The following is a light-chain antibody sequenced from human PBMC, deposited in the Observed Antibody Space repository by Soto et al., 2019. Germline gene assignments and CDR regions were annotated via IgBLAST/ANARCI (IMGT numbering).Light chain of an antibody. V-gene: IGKV3-15*01. CDR3: QKYNNWPRT. CDR2: GAS. Sequence: EIVMTQSPATLSVSPGERATLSCRASQSVSSNLAWYQQKPGQAPRLLIYGASTRATGIPARFSGSGSGTEFTITISRLPSEDFDVYYCQKYNNWPRTFGQGTKVEIK. CDR1: QSVSSN. J-gene: IGKJ1*01.